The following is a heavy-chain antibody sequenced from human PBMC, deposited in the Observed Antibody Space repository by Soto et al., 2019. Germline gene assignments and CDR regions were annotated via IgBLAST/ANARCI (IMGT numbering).Heavy chain of an antibody. D-gene: IGHD3-22*01. Sequence: LXLTGSFPGGSISDFYWDWIRQPPGRGLEWVAYMYYSWSTKSNPSLKSRVNISVDMSKKEFSLKLSSVTAADTAAYHCARGFFDSSGQGVAFDIWGPGTMVTVSS. J-gene: IGHJ3*02. CDR3: ARGFFDSSGQGVAFDI. V-gene: IGHV4-59*01. CDR2: MYYSWST. CDR1: GGSISDFY.